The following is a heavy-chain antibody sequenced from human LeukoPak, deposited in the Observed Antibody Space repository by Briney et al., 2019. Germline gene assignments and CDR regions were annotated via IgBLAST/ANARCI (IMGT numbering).Heavy chain of an antibody. CDR3: ARDFHRRPIVVVPAAILWFDP. V-gene: IGHV1-46*01. D-gene: IGHD2-2*01. J-gene: IGHJ5*02. CDR2: INPSGGST. CDR1: GYTFTSYY. Sequence: ASVKVSGKASGYTFTSYYMHWVRQAPGQGLEWMGIINPSGGSTSYAQKFQGRVTMTRDTSTSTVYMELSSLRSEDTAVYHCARDFHRRPIVVVPAAILWFDPWGQGTLVTVSS.